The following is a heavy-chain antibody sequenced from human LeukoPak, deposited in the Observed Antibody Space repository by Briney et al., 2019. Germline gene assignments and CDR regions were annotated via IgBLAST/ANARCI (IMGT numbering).Heavy chain of an antibody. J-gene: IGHJ4*02. CDR3: ARIGTPGCVDY. CDR2: INHSGST. CDR1: GVSFRSYS. D-gene: IGHD1-14*01. Sequence: SETLSLTCAVYGVSFRSYSWTWIRQPPGKGLEWIGEINHSGSTNSNPSLKSRVTISVDTSKNQFSLRLSSVTAADTAVYYCARIGTPGCVDYWGQGTLVTVSS. V-gene: IGHV4-34*01.